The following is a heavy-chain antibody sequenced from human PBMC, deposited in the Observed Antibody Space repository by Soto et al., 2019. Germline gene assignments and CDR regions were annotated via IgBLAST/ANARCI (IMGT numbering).Heavy chain of an antibody. Sequence: QVQLVQSGAELKKPGSSVRVSCKASGGTFSSLALSWVRQAPGQGLEWMGGIIPMSGATFYAPTFQGRVSVIADASSTTVYMDLGSLRSDDTALYYCARGFPYCSGGTCFLFNSWGQGTLVSAS. J-gene: IGHJ4*02. CDR1: GGTFSSLA. CDR2: IIPMSGAT. D-gene: IGHD2-15*01. CDR3: ARGFPYCSGGTCFLFNS. V-gene: IGHV1-69*01.